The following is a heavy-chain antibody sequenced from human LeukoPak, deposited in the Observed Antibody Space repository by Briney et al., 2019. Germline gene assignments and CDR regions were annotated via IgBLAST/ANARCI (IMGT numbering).Heavy chain of an antibody. CDR3: AKEDYDYVWGSYRSTIDY. Sequence: GRSLRLSCAASGFTFSSYAMSGVRQAPGQGLDWVSAVSGSGGSTYYADSVKGRFTISRDNSKNTLYLQMNSLRAEATAVYYCAKEDYDYVWGSYRSTIDYWGQGTLVTVSS. J-gene: IGHJ4*02. CDR1: GFTFSSYA. V-gene: IGHV3-23*01. D-gene: IGHD3-16*02. CDR2: VSGSGGST.